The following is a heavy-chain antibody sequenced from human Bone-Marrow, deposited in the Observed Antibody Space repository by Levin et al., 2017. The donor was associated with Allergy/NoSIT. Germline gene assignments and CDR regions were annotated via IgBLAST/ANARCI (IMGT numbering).Heavy chain of an antibody. CDR3: AQRFCTSSSCPHFWFDP. Sequence: SGPTLVKPTQTLTLTCTFSGFSLTTRGVGVAWIRQPPGKALEWLAIIYWDNDKRYSPSLKSRLTITKDTSKNQVVLTMTNMDPVDTATYYCAQRFCTSSSCPHFWFDPWGQGTLVTVSS. CDR1: GFSLTTRGVG. D-gene: IGHD2-15*01. J-gene: IGHJ5*02. CDR2: IYWDNDK. V-gene: IGHV2-5*02.